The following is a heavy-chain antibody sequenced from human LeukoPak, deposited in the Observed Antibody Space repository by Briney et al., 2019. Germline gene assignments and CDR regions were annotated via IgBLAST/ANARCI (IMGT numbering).Heavy chain of an antibody. CDR2: INAGNGNT. Sequence: ASVKVSCKASGGTFSSYAISWVRQAPGQRLEWMGWINAGNGNTKYSQEFQGRVTITRDTSASTAYMELSSLRSEDMAVYYCARERDRGSWYMDVWGKGTTVTVSS. J-gene: IGHJ6*03. CDR1: GGTFSSYA. CDR3: ARERDRGSWYMDV. D-gene: IGHD3-10*01. V-gene: IGHV1-3*03.